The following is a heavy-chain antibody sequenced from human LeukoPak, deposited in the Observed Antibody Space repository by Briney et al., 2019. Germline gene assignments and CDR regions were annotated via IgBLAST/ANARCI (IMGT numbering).Heavy chain of an antibody. CDR3: ARGAGWNFYEY. Sequence: PGGYLRLYCAASGFTVSSYYMNWVRQAPGKGLEWVSVFYVGGPTYYADSVQGRFTIPRDNSKNTVHLQMNSLRAEDTAVYYCARGAGWNFYEYWGHGTLVTVSS. CDR2: FYVGGPT. V-gene: IGHV3-66*02. D-gene: IGHD6-19*01. CDR1: GFTVSSYY. J-gene: IGHJ4*01.